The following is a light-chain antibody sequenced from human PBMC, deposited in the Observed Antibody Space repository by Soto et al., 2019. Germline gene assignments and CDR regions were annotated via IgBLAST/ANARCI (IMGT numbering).Light chain of an antibody. Sequence: AIQLTQSPSSLSPSVGDRVTITCRASQAISTSLAWYQVKPGKAPKLLIYGESTLQGGVPSRFRGSGSGTDFTLTISSLQPEDIATYYCQHFTGYPLTFGGGTKVDIK. CDR3: QHFTGYPLT. V-gene: IGKV1-13*02. CDR2: GES. CDR1: QAISTS. J-gene: IGKJ4*01.